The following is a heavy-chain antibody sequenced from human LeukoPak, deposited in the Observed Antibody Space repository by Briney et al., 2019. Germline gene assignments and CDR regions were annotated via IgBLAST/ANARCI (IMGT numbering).Heavy chain of an antibody. CDR2: MKEDGGEI. CDR1: GFPFSNYW. Sequence: GGSLRLSCAASGFPFSNYWMSWVRQAPGKGLEWMANMKEDGGEINYVDSVKGRFTISRDNAKNSPFLQMNSLRVDDTAVYYCARDQGYSTFDYWGQGTLVTVSS. V-gene: IGHV3-7*01. D-gene: IGHD4-23*01. CDR3: ARDQGYSTFDY. J-gene: IGHJ4*02.